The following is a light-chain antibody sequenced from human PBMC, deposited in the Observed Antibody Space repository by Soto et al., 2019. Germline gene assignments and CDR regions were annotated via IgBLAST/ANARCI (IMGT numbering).Light chain of an antibody. Sequence: EIVLTQSPATLSLSPGERATLSCRASQSISSFLAWYQQKPGQAPRLLIYGASNRATGIPARFSGSGSGTDFTLTISRLEPEDFAVYYCQQYGSSQITFGQGTRLEIK. V-gene: IGKV3-20*01. CDR3: QQYGSSQIT. J-gene: IGKJ5*01. CDR2: GAS. CDR1: QSISSF.